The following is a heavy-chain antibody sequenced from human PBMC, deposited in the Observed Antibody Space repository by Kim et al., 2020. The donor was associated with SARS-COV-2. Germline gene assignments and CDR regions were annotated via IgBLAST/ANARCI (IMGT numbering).Heavy chain of an antibody. CDR3: ARLQLYSSGNYSWFDP. CDR2: IYPGDSDT. D-gene: IGHD6-19*01. CDR1: GYSFTSYW. J-gene: IGHJ5*02. Sequence: GESLKISCKGSGYSFTSYWIGWVRQMPGKGLEWMGIIYPGDSDTRYSPSFQGQVTISADKSISTAYLQWSSLKASDTAMYYCARLQLYSSGNYSWFDPWGQGTLVTVSS. V-gene: IGHV5-51*01.